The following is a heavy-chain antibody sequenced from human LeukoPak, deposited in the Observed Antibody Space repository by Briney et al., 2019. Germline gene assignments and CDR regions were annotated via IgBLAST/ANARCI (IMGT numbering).Heavy chain of an antibody. CDR2: INSDGSST. CDR3: STGSGHAFDI. D-gene: IGHD3-10*01. V-gene: IGHV3-74*01. Sequence: GGSLRLSCAAAGFTFSSYWMHWVRQVPGKGLVWVSRINSDGSSTSYADSVKGRFTISRDNAKNTLYVQMNSLRAEDTAVYYCSTGSGHAFDIWGQGTMVTVSS. CDR1: GFTFSSYW. J-gene: IGHJ3*02.